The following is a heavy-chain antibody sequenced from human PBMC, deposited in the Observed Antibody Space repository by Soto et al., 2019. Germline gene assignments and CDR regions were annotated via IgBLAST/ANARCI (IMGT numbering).Heavy chain of an antibody. CDR2: VFSSGST. CDR1: GASTGGYY. V-gene: IGHV4-59*08. D-gene: IGHD6-19*01. Sequence: SETLSLTYTISGASTGGYYWSWIRQYPGRGLEWIGYVFSSGSTNYSPSLQSRVAISIDTSKRQFFLKLTSVTAADTALYYCARHWWSSGSYLVFDSWGQGTQVTVSS. CDR3: ARHWWSSGSYLVFDS. J-gene: IGHJ4*02.